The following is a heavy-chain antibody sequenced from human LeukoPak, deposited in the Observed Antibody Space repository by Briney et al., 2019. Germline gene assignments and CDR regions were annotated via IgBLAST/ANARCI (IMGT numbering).Heavy chain of an antibody. D-gene: IGHD4-17*01. CDR1: GGTFSSYA. J-gene: IGHJ4*02. V-gene: IGHV1-2*02. CDR2: INPNSGGT. CDR3: ARDSRTYGRTVTTSPVDY. Sequence: SSVKVSCKASGGTFSSYAISWVRQAPGQGLEWMGWINPNSGGTNYAQKFQGRVTITRDTSISTAYMELSRLRSDDTAVYYCARDSRTYGRTVTTSPVDYWGQGTLVTVSS.